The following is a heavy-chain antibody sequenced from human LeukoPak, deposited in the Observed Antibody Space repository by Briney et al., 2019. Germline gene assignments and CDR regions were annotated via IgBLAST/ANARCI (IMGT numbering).Heavy chain of an antibody. CDR3: ARGQSPDDFWSGYAQTSWFDP. D-gene: IGHD3-3*01. CDR2: INHSGST. Sequence: PSETLSLTCAVYGGSFSGYYWSWIRQPPGKGLEWIGEINHSGSTNYNPSLKSRVTISVDTSKNQFSLKLSSVTAADTAVYYCARGQSPDDFWSGYAQTSWFDPWGQGTLVTVSS. J-gene: IGHJ5*02. CDR1: GGSFSGYY. V-gene: IGHV4-34*01.